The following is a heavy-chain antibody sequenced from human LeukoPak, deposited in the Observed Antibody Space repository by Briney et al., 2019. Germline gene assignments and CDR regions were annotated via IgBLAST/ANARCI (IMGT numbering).Heavy chain of an antibody. CDR1: GYSFTSYW. CDR2: IDPSDFYT. J-gene: IGHJ3*02. Sequence: GESLKISCKGSGYSFTSYWISWVRQMPGKGLEWMGRIDPSDFYTNYSPSFQGHVTISADKSISTAYLQWSSLKASDTAMYYCASTLFYYYDSSGSYPFDIWAKGQWSPSLQ. CDR3: ASTLFYYYDSSGSYPFDI. D-gene: IGHD3-22*01. V-gene: IGHV5-10-1*01.